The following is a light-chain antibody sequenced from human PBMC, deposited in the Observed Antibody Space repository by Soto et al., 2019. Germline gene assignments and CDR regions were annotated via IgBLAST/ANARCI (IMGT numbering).Light chain of an antibody. V-gene: IGKV4-1*01. J-gene: IGKJ1*01. CDR1: QSVLYSSNNKNY. CDR3: QEYYSAWT. Sequence: DIVMTQSPDSLAVSLGERATINCKSSQSVLYSSNNKNYLAWYQHKLGQPPKLLISWASTLESGVPDRFSASGSGTDFTLTYGSVKAGDVAVYYCQEYYSAWTFGQGTKVEIK. CDR2: WAS.